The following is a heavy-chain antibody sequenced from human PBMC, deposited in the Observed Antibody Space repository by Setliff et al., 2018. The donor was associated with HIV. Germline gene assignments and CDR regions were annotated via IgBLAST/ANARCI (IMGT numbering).Heavy chain of an antibody. Sequence: PGGSLRLSCAASGFSFSSYATHWVRQAPGKGLEWVAAISYDGSNKYYADSVKGRFTISRDNAKNTLYLQMNSLKADDTAVYYWARAKIGPAGDRTYYYGMDVWGQGTTVTVSS. CDR2: ISYDGSNK. V-gene: IGHV3-30-3*01. CDR3: ARAKIGPAGDRTYYYGMDV. D-gene: IGHD4-17*01. CDR1: GFSFSSYA. J-gene: IGHJ6*02.